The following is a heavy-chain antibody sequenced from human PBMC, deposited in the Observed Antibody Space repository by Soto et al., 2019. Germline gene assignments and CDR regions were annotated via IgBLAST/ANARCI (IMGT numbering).Heavy chain of an antibody. D-gene: IGHD3-16*01. CDR1: GGSISSYY. CDR3: AXRXGRTFDY. CDR2: IYYSGST. Sequence: QVQLQESGPGLVKPSETLSLTCTVSGGSISSYYWSWIRQPPGKGLEWIGYIYYSGSTNYNPSLXRXVXIXXDTSKNQCSLKLSSVTAADTALYXCAXRXGRTFDYWGQGTLVTVSS. J-gene: IGHJ4*02. V-gene: IGHV4-59*08.